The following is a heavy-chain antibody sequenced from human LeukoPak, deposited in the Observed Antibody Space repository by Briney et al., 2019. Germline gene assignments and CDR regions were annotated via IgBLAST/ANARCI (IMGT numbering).Heavy chain of an antibody. V-gene: IGHV1-69*04. J-gene: IGHJ3*02. CDR2: IIPILGIA. CDR3: ARALPYSGYDFGAFDI. D-gene: IGHD5-12*01. Sequence: GASVKVSCKASGCTFSSYAISWVRQAPGQGLELMGRIIPILGIANHAQKFQGRVTITADKSTSTAYMELSSLRSEDTAVYYCARALPYSGYDFGAFDIWAQGTMVTVSS. CDR1: GCTFSSYA.